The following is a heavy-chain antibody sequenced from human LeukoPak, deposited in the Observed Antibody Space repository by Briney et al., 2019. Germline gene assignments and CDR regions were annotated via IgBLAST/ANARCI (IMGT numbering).Heavy chain of an antibody. J-gene: IGHJ3*02. D-gene: IGHD7-27*01. Sequence: GGSLRLSCAASGFTLSSHYMSWFRQAPREGLEWVSAIYRDGRTFYADAVKGRFTISRDNPKNTLYLQMKSLRAEETALYYCATLWGGLGDIWGQGTVVTVS. CDR1: GFTLSSHY. CDR3: ATLWGGLGDI. CDR2: IYRDGRT. V-gene: IGHV3-53*01.